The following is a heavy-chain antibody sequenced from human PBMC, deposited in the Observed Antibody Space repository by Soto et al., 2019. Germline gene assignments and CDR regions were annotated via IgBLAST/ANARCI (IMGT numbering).Heavy chain of an antibody. CDR1: VDSINSRNYY. CDR2: IYSSGST. CDR3: ARQFSGYTYGFLPWFDP. J-gene: IGHJ5*02. V-gene: IGHV4-39*01. D-gene: IGHD5-18*01. Sequence: SETLSLTCTVSVDSINSRNYYWGWIRQPPGKGLEWIGSIYSSGSTYYNPSLKSRVTISVDASKNKFSLNLSSVTAADTAVYYCARQFSGYTYGFLPWFDPWGQGTLVTVSS.